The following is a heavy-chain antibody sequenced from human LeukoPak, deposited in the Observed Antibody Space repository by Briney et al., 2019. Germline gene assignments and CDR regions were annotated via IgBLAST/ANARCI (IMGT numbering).Heavy chain of an antibody. J-gene: IGHJ5*02. CDR3: ARVYGSSFGRNWFDP. V-gene: IGHV4-38-2*02. D-gene: IGHD6-13*01. Sequence: ASETLSLTCTVSGYSISSGYLWGWIRQPPGKALEWIGSVYHSGTTYYNPSLKSRVTISVDTSKNQFSLKLSSVTAADTAVYYCARVYGSSFGRNWFDPWGQGILVTVSS. CDR2: VYHSGTT. CDR1: GYSISSGYL.